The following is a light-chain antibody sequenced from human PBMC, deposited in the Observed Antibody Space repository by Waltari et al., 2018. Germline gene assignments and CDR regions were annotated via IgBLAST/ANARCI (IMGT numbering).Light chain of an antibody. J-gene: IGLJ2*01. Sequence: SYVLTQPPSVSVAPGQTATIPCGGNNLATKSVHWYQQKPGQAPVLVVCFDSDRPSGIPERFSGSNSGNTATLTISRVEPGDEADYFCQVWDNTSDQGIFGGGTKLTVL. CDR2: FDS. V-gene: IGLV3-21*02. CDR3: QVWDNTSDQGI. CDR1: NLATKS.